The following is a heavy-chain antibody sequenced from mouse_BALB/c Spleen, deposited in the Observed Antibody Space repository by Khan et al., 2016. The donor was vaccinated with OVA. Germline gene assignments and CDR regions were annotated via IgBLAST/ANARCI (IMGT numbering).Heavy chain of an antibody. CDR2: ISDSGNT. V-gene: IGHV3-2*02. Sequence: EVQLQESGPGLVKPSQSLSLTCTVTGYSITSDYAWNWIRQFPRNKLEWMGHISDSGNTKNNPSIKSRIFITRNTSKNQFFLQLNSVTTEDTATYYCARIYGGDFDYWGQGTTLTVSS. CDR1: GYSITSDYA. D-gene: IGHD1-1*01. J-gene: IGHJ2*01. CDR3: ARIYGGDFDY.